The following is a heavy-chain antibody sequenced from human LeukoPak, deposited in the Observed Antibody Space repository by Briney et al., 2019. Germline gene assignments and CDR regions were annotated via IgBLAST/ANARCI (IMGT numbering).Heavy chain of an antibody. Sequence: GGSLRLSCATSGFTFSSYWMSWVRQAPGKGLEWVANIKQDGSEKYYVDSVKGRLPISRDNAKKSLYLQMNSLRAEDTAVYYCARDVIQLWLGTDYWGQGTLVTVSS. CDR3: ARDVIQLWLGTDY. V-gene: IGHV3-7*01. CDR2: IKQDGSEK. J-gene: IGHJ4*02. CDR1: GFTFSSYW. D-gene: IGHD5-18*01.